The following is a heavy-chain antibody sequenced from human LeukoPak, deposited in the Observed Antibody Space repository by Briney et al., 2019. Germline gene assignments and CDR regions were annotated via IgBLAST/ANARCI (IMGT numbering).Heavy chain of an antibody. Sequence: ASVKVSCKASGYTFTGYYMHWVRQAPGQGLEWMGWINPNSGGTNYAQKFQGRVTMTRDTSISTAYMELSRLRSDDTAVYYCAREWFGERGAKRYYYYMDVWGKGTTVTISS. CDR1: GYTFTGYY. CDR3: AREWFGERGAKRYYYYMDV. J-gene: IGHJ6*03. CDR2: INPNSGGT. D-gene: IGHD3-10*01. V-gene: IGHV1-2*02.